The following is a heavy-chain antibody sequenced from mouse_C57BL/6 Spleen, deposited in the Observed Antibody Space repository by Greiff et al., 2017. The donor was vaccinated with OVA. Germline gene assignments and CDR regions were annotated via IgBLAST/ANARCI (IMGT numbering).Heavy chain of an antibody. CDR1: GYSITSGYY. J-gene: IGHJ4*01. CDR2: ISYDGSN. V-gene: IGHV3-6*01. D-gene: IGHD1-1*01. Sequence: EVKLMESGPGLVKPSQSLSLTCSVTGYSITSGYYWNWIRQFPGNKLEWMGYISYDGSNNYNPSLKNRISITRDTSKNQFFLKLNSVTTEDTATYYCARVYGSSYDYAMDYWGQGTSVTVSS. CDR3: ARVYGSSYDYAMDY.